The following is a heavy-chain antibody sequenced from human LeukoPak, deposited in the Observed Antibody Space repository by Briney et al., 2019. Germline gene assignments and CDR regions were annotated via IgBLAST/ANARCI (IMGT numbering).Heavy chain of an antibody. CDR3: ARTYYYDSSGARNYFDY. J-gene: IGHJ4*02. CDR1: GFTFSSFI. CDR2: ISASTSYI. V-gene: IGHV3-21*06. D-gene: IGHD3-22*01. Sequence: NAGGSLRLSCSASGFTFSSFIMNWVRQAPGKGLEWVSSISASTSYIYYADSLKGRFTISRDNAKNSLYLQMNSLRAEDTAVYYCARTYYYDSSGARNYFDYWGQGTLVTVSS.